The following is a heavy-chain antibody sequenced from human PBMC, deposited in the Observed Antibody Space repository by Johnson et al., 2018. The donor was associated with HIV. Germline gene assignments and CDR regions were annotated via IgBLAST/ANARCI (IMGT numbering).Heavy chain of an antibody. CDR1: GFTFSSYA. CDR2: ISYDGSNK. Sequence: VQPGRSLRLSCAASGFTFSSYAMHWVRQAPGKGLEWVAVISYDGSNKYYADSVKGRFTISRDNSKNTLYLQMNSLRAEDTAVYYCATRDPTYRPGVFDIWGQGTMVTVSS. CDR3: ATRDPTYRPGVFDI. V-gene: IGHV3-30*04. D-gene: IGHD2-8*01. J-gene: IGHJ3*02.